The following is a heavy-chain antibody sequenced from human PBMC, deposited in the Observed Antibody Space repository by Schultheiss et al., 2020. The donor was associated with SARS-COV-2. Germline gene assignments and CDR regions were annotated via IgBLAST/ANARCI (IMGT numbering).Heavy chain of an antibody. Sequence: GGSLRLSCAASGFTFSSYGMHWVRQAPGKGLEWVALIWYDGSRRYYADSVKGRFTISRDNSKNTLYLQMNSLRAEDTAVYYCASSNKPHYDFWSGYLGHDAFDIWGQGTMVTVSS. V-gene: IGHV3-33*01. CDR1: GFTFSSYG. J-gene: IGHJ3*02. D-gene: IGHD3-3*01. CDR3: ASSNKPHYDFWSGYLGHDAFDI. CDR2: IWYDGSRR.